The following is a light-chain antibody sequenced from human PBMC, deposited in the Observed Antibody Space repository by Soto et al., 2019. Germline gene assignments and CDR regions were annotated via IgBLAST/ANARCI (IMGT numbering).Light chain of an antibody. CDR2: RNN. J-gene: IGLJ2*01. CDR1: SSNIGSNY. V-gene: IGLV1-47*01. Sequence: QSVLTQPPSASGTPGQRVTISCSGSSSNIGSNYVYWYQQLPGTAPKLLIYRNNQRPSGVPVRFSGSKSGTSASLAISGLQSEDEADYYCAAWDDSLSGVFGRGTKLTVL. CDR3: AAWDDSLSGV.